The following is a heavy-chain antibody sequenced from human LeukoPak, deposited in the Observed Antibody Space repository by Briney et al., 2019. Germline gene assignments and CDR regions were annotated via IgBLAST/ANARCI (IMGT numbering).Heavy chain of an antibody. J-gene: IGHJ3*02. V-gene: IGHV3-49*04. CDR3: TRGWYYDILTGYSINAFDI. Sequence: GGSLRLSCTASGFTLGDYAMSWVRQAPGKGLEWVGFIRSKAYGGTTEYAASVKGRFTISRDDSKSIAYLQMNSLKTEDTAVYYCTRGWYYDILTGYSINAFDIWGQGTMVTVSS. D-gene: IGHD3-9*01. CDR1: GFTLGDYA. CDR2: IRSKAYGGTT.